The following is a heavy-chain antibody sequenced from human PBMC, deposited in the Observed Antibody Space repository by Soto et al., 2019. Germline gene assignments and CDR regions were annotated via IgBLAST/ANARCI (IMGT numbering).Heavy chain of an antibody. CDR1: GFTFSSYS. J-gene: IGHJ4*02. CDR2: ISSSSSTI. Sequence: PGGSLRLSCAASGFTFSSYSMNWVRQAPGKGLEWVSYISSSSSTIYYADSVKGRFTISRDNAKNSLYLQMNSLRAEDTAVYYCVGTVVRGYHDYWGQGSLVTGSS. D-gene: IGHD2-15*01. V-gene: IGHV3-48*01. CDR3: VGTVVRGYHDY.